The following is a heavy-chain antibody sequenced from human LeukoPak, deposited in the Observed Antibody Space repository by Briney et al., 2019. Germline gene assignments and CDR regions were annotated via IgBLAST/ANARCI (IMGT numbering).Heavy chain of an antibody. J-gene: IGHJ4*02. CDR1: GYTFTGYD. CDR3: ARWSGYYSRFDY. CDR2: MNPNSGNT. Sequence: ASVKVSCKASGYTFTGYDINWVRQATGQGLEWMGWMNPNSGNTGYAQKFQGRVTMTRNTSISTAYMELSSLRSEDTAMYYCARWSGYYSRFDYWGQGTLVTVSS. V-gene: IGHV1-8*01. D-gene: IGHD3-3*01.